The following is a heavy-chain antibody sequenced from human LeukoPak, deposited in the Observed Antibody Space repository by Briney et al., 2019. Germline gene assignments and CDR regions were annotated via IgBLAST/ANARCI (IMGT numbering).Heavy chain of an antibody. CDR1: GFTFSNYA. CDR3: AKDLFYSDSPRAFNI. CDR2: ISGSGIST. J-gene: IGHJ3*02. Sequence: GGSLRLSCEASGFTFSNYAMSWVRQAPGKGLEWVSGISGSGISTSYADSVKGRFTISRDNSKNTLYVQMNSLSGEDTAVYYCAKDLFYSDSPRAFNIWGQGTMVAVSS. V-gene: IGHV3-23*01. D-gene: IGHD1-26*01.